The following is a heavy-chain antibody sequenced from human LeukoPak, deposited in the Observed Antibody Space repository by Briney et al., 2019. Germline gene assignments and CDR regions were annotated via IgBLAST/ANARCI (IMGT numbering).Heavy chain of an antibody. Sequence: PGGSLRLSCAASGFTFSRHGMHWARHAPGKGLKWVAGMSKDGATIRYEGSVEGRFTISRDNSKNTVYPQMNSLRAEDTAVYYCAKVGLPDALINWIDSWGQGTLVTVSS. J-gene: IGHJ5*01. V-gene: IGHV3-30*18. CDR1: GFTFSRHG. CDR3: AKVGLPDALINWIDS. CDR2: MSKDGATI. D-gene: IGHD2-2*01.